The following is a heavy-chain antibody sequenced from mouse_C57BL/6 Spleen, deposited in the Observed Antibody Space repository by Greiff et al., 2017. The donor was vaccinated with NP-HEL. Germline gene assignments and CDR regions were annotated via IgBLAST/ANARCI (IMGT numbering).Heavy chain of an antibody. J-gene: IGHJ2*01. V-gene: IGHV1-50*01. CDR2: IDPSDSYT. Sequence: QVQLQQPGAELVKPGASVKLSRKASGYTFTSYWMQWVKQRPGQGLEWIGEIDPSDSYTNYNQKFKGKATLTVDTSSSTAYMQLSSLTSEDSAVYYCARIYYYGSSPHYFDYWGQGTTLTVSS. CDR3: ARIYYYGSSPHYFDY. CDR1: GYTFTSYW. D-gene: IGHD1-1*01.